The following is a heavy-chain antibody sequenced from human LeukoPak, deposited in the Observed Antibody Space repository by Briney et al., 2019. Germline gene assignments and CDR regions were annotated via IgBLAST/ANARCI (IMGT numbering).Heavy chain of an antibody. CDR2: IYYSGST. V-gene: IGHV4-59*08. CDR3: ARFRSSGSYYSDAFDI. D-gene: IGHD1-26*01. CDR1: GGSISSYY. J-gene: IGHJ3*02. Sequence: PSETLSLTCTVSGGSISSYYWSWIRQPPGKGLEWIGYIYYSGSTNYNPSLKSRVTISVDTSKNQFSLKLSSVTAADTAVYYCARFRSSGSYYSDAFDIWGQGTMVTVSS.